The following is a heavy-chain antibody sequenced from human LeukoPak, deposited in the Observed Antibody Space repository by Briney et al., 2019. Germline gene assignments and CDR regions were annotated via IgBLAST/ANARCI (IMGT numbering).Heavy chain of an antibody. D-gene: IGHD6-19*01. CDR3: ARLDVVAGRAY. J-gene: IGHJ4*02. Sequence: GGSLRLSCVASGFTVYNFAMSWVRQAPGKGLEWVSVMYSGGSTYYADSVKGRFTISRDNSKNTVYLQMNSLRAEDTAVYYCARLDVVAGRAYWGLGTLVTVSS. CDR2: MYSGGST. V-gene: IGHV3-53*01. CDR1: GFTVYNFA.